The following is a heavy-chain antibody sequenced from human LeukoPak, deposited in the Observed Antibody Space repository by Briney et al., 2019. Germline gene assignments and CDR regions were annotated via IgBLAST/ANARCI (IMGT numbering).Heavy chain of an antibody. V-gene: IGHV4-34*01. Sequence: SETLSLTCAIYDASFSGYYWSWIRQPPGKGLEWIGEIHPSGSPSYNPSLESRTIISVDASKNQFSLILNSVTAADTAVYYCARSPRVTFGGVIAHFDYWGQGTLVTVSS. CDR3: ARSPRVTFGGVIAHFDY. CDR1: DASFSGYY. CDR2: IHPSGSP. J-gene: IGHJ4*02. D-gene: IGHD3-16*02.